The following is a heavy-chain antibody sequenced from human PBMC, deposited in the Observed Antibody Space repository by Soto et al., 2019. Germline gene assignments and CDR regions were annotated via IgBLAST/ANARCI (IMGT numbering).Heavy chain of an antibody. CDR3: ARGNPFNYAGFDV. D-gene: IGHD3-16*01. J-gene: IGHJ6*02. CDR1: GYTFSDFD. Sequence: ASVKVSCKAPGYTFSDFDINWLRQAAGQGPEWMGWMNAKSGDTFSAQRLQGKFNMTWDTSLSTAYMEVGSLTSDDAAIYYCARGNPFNYAGFDVWGQGTTVTVYS. CDR2: MNAKSGDT. V-gene: IGHV1-8*01.